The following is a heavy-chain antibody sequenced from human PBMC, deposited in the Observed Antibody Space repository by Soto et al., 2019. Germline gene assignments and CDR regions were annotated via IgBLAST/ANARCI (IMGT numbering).Heavy chain of an antibody. D-gene: IGHD3-22*01. CDR3: AKDTYYHDSSGYYIFDY. CDR2: IDNRGTGT. Sequence: GGSLRLSCAASGFTFRDYAMVWVRQAPGKGLEWVSTIDNRGTGTKYADSVRGRFTISRDNSKNTVYLQMNSLRAEDTAVYYCAKDTYYHDSSGYYIFDYWGQGTLVTVSS. J-gene: IGHJ4*02. CDR1: GFTFRDYA. V-gene: IGHV3-23*01.